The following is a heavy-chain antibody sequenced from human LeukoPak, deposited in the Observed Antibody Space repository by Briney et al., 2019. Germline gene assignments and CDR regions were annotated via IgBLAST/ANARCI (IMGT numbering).Heavy chain of an antibody. CDR1: GFTFSNAW. CDR2: IKSKTDGGTT. CDR3: TANRDYGEYPPYYFDY. V-gene: IGHV3-15*01. D-gene: IGHD4-17*01. Sequence: GGSLRLSCAASGFTFSNAWMSWVRQAPGKGLEWVGRIKSKTDGGTTDYAAPVKGRFTISRDDSKNTLYLQMNSLKTEDTAVYYCTANRDYGEYPPYYFDYWGQGTLVTVSS. J-gene: IGHJ4*02.